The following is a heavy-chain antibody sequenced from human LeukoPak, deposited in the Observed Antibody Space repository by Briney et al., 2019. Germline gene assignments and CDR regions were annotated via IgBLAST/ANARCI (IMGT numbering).Heavy chain of an antibody. CDR1: GGSITDYY. V-gene: IGHV4-59*08. J-gene: IGHJ6*02. CDR2: IYHTGST. CDR3: ARQPPYRYSSTWPPFYYYGMDV. Sequence: PSETLPLTCTVSGGSITDYYWSWLRQPPGKGLQWIGFIYHTGSTRYNPSLRSRVTISVDTSKEQFSLQLISVSAADTAVYYCARQPPYRYSSTWPPFYYYGMDVWGQGATVTVSS. D-gene: IGHD4-11*01.